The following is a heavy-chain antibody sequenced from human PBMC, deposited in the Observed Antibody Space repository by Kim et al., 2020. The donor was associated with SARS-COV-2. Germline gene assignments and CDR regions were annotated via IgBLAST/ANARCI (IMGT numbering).Heavy chain of an antibody. V-gene: IGHV4-34*01. D-gene: IGHD6-19*01. CDR2: INHSGST. J-gene: IGHJ6*02. CDR3: ARGRVAVAGYYYYYGMDV. CDR1: GGSFSGYY. Sequence: SETLSLTCAVYGGSFSGYYWSWIRQPPGKGLEWIGEINHSGSTTYNPSLKSRVTISVDTSKNQFSLKLSSVTAADTAVYYFARGRVAVAGYYYYYGMDVWGPGTSVTVSS.